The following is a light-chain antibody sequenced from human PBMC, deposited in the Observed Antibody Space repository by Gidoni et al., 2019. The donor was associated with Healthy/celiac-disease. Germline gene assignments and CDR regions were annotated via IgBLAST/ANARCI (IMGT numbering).Light chain of an antibody. Sequence: DIQMTPSPSSLSASVGDRVTITCRASQSISSYLNWYQQKPGKAPKLLIYAASSLQSGVPSRFSGSGSGTDFTLTISSLQPEDFATYYCQQSYSTPITSGQGTRLEIK. CDR1: QSISSY. CDR3: QQSYSTPIT. J-gene: IGKJ5*01. CDR2: AAS. V-gene: IGKV1-39*01.